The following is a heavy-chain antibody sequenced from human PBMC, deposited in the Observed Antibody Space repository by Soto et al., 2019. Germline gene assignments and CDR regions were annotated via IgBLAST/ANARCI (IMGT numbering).Heavy chain of an antibody. Sequence: GGSLRLSCAASGFTFSSYGMHWVRQAPGKGLEWVAVISYDGSNKYYADSVKGRFTISRDNSKNTLYLQMNSLRAEDTAVYYCAKGATMVRGDAFDIWGQGTMVTVSS. D-gene: IGHD3-10*01. CDR3: AKGATMVRGDAFDI. V-gene: IGHV3-30*18. CDR1: GFTFSSYG. J-gene: IGHJ3*02. CDR2: ISYDGSNK.